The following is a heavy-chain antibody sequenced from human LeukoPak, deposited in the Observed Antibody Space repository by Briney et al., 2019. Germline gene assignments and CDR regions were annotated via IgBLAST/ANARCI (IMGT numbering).Heavy chain of an antibody. CDR3: ARQQSITGARGYGMDV. Sequence: KSSETLSLTCTVSGGSISSGGYYWSWIRQPAGKGLEWIGRIYTSGSTNYNPSLKSRVTMSVDTSKNQFSLKLSSVTAADTAVYYCARQQSITGARGYGMDVWGQGTTVTVSS. J-gene: IGHJ6*02. D-gene: IGHD1-20*01. V-gene: IGHV4-61*02. CDR1: GGSISSGGYY. CDR2: IYTSGST.